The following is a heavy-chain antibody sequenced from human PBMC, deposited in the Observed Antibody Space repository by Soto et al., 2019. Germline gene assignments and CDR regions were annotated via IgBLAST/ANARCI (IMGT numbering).Heavy chain of an antibody. J-gene: IGHJ6*02. CDR1: GFSFKNYG. CDR3: ARARDSYSSGWLQAGSFYFFGMDV. Sequence: QVLLVESGGGVVQPGGSLRLSCAASGFSFKNYGIHWVRQAPGKGLEWVAVIWFDGSVEYYADSVQGRFTISRDNAKNTVYLLMNNLRAEDTAIYYCARARDSYSSGWLQAGSFYFFGMDVWGPGATVTVSS. V-gene: IGHV3-33*01. CDR2: IWFDGSVE. D-gene: IGHD6-19*01.